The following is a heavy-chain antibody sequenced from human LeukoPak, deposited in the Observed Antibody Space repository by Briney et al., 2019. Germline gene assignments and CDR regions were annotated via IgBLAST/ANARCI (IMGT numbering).Heavy chain of an antibody. Sequence: PSQTLSLTRAISGDSVSSNSAAWNWIRQSPSRGLEWLGRTYYRSKWYNDYAVSVKSRITINPDTSKNQFSLQLNSVTPEDTAVYYCARQAVVVVAATSFDYWGQGTLVTVSS. CDR2: TYYRSKWYN. V-gene: IGHV6-1*01. CDR1: GDSVSSNSAA. D-gene: IGHD2-15*01. CDR3: ARQAVVVVAATSFDY. J-gene: IGHJ4*02.